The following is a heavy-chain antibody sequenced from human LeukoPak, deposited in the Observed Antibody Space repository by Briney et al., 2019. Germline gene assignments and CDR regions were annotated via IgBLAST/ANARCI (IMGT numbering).Heavy chain of an antibody. Sequence: PSETLSLTCNVSGGSISSSSYYWGWNRQPAGKGLEWIGRIYTSGSTNYNPSLKSRVTMSVDTSKNQFSLKLSSVTAADTAVYYCARGSFYDFNWFDPWGQGTLVTVSS. J-gene: IGHJ5*02. CDR1: GGSISSSSYY. CDR2: IYTSGST. V-gene: IGHV4-61*02. D-gene: IGHD3/OR15-3a*01. CDR3: ARGSFYDFNWFDP.